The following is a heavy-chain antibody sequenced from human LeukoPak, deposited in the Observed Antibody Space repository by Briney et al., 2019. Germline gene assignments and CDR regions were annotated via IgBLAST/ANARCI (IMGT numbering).Heavy chain of an antibody. CDR2: FDPEDGET. CDR1: GYTFINYF. CDR3: ATDSSQLRGWNWYYFDY. Sequence: GASVKVSCKASGYTFINYFIHWVRQAPGKGLEWMGGFDPEDGETIYAQKFQGRVTMTEDTSTDTAYMELSSLRSEDTAVYYCATDSSQLRGWNWYYFDYWGQGTLVTVSS. D-gene: IGHD1-7*01. J-gene: IGHJ4*02. V-gene: IGHV1-24*01.